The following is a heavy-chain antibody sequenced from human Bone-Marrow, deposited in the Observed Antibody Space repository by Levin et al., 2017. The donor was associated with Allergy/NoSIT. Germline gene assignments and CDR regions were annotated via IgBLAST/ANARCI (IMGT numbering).Heavy chain of an antibody. D-gene: IGHD3-10*01. CDR2: ITGDGTVT. CDR3: GKDRWVGVIDE. CDR1: GFIFNNYA. V-gene: IGHV3-23*01. Sequence: GGSLRLSCAASGFIFNNYAMTWVRQAPGKGLEWVSSITGDGTVTSYADSVKGRFTISRDKSKNTLYLQMNSLRAGDTAVYYCGKDRWVGVIDEWGQGTLVIVSS. J-gene: IGHJ4*02.